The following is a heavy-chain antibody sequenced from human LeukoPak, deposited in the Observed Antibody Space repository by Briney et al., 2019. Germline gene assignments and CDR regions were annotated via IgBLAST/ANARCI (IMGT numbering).Heavy chain of an antibody. D-gene: IGHD5-18*01. CDR2: IYTSGST. J-gene: IGHJ6*03. V-gene: IGHV4-4*07. CDR3: ARGPGHTAMVTRYYYMDV. CDR1: GGSISSYY. Sequence: SETLSLTCTVSGGSISSYYWSWIRQPAGKGLEWIGRIYTSGSTNYNPSLKGRVTMSVDTSKNQFSLKLSSVTAADTAVYYCARGPGHTAMVTRYYYMDVWGKGTTVTVSS.